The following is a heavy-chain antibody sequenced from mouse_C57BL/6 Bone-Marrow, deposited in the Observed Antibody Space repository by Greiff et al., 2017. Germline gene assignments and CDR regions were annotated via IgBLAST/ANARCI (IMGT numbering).Heavy chain of an antibody. D-gene: IGHD2-4*01. J-gene: IGHJ2*01. CDR3: ARWGDDCGGLDY. V-gene: IGHV1-81*01. Sequence: VQLQQSGAELARPGASVKLSCKASGYTFTSYGISWVKQRTGQGLEWIGEIYPRSGNTYYNEKFKGKATLTADKSSSTAYMELRSLTSEDSAVYFCARWGDDCGGLDYWGQGTTLTVSS. CDR1: GYTFTSYG. CDR2: IYPRSGNT.